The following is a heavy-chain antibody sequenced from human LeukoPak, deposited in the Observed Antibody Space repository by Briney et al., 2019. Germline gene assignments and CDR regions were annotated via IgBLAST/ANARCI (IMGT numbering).Heavy chain of an antibody. CDR1: GFSSRSNW. Sequence: PGGSLRLSCAAPGFSSRSNWMGWVRQALGKGREWVAHINRDGIQKYYLDSVKGRFTISRDNAKNSLYLQMNSLRVEDTAVYYCARLGLEVGGPNWFDPWGQGTLVTVSS. V-gene: IGHV3-7*01. CDR2: INRDGIQK. D-gene: IGHD1-1*01. CDR3: ARLGLEVGGPNWFDP. J-gene: IGHJ5*02.